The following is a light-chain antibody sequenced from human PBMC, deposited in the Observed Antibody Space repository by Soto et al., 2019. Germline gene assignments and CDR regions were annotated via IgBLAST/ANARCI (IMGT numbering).Light chain of an antibody. CDR3: SSYTTSNTRQIV. V-gene: IGLV2-14*03. Sequence: QSALTQPASVSGSPGQSINFSCTGTSSDVGGYNYVSWYQHHPGKAPKLIIYDVSNRPSGVSNPFSGSKSGNTASLTISGLQPEDEADYYCSSYTTSNTRQIVFGTGTKLTVL. CDR2: DVS. CDR1: SSDVGGYNY. J-gene: IGLJ1*01.